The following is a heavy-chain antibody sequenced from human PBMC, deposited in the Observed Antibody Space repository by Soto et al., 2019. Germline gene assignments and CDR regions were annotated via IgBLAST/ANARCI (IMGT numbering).Heavy chain of an antibody. CDR3: ARDYGMDV. V-gene: IGHV3-21*01. CDR2: IFASSSYI. Sequence: PGGSLRLSCAASGFTFSNHNMNWVRQAPGKGLEWVSSIFASSSYIYYADSVKGRFTISRDNAKSSLYLQMNSLRDEDTAVYYCARDYGMDVWGQGTTVTVSS. CDR1: GFTFSNHN. J-gene: IGHJ6*02.